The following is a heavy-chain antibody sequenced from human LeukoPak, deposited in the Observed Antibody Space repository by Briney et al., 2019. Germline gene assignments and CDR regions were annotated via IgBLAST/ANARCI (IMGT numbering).Heavy chain of an antibody. J-gene: IGHJ4*02. D-gene: IGHD3-22*01. Sequence: PGGSLRLSCAASGYTFTSYSMNWVRQAPGKGLEWVSFISSGSSYIYYADSVKGRFTIPRDNAKKSLYLQMNSLRAEDTAVYFCARSFYDDSGYPNFDYWGQGTLVTVSS. V-gene: IGHV3-21*01. CDR3: ARSFYDDSGYPNFDY. CDR1: GYTFTSYS. CDR2: ISSGSSYI.